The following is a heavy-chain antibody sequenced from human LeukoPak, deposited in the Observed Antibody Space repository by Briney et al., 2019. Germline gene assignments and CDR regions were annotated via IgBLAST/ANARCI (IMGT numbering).Heavy chain of an antibody. Sequence: ASVKVSFKASGYTFTSYGISWVRQAPGQGLEWMGWTSAYNGNTNYAQEIQGRVTMTTDTSTSTAYMELRSLRSDDTAVYYCARVGFTIVRGAHDYWGQGTLVTVSS. CDR3: ARVGFTIVRGAHDY. CDR1: GYTFTSYG. D-gene: IGHD3-10*01. CDR2: TSAYNGNT. J-gene: IGHJ4*02. V-gene: IGHV1-18*01.